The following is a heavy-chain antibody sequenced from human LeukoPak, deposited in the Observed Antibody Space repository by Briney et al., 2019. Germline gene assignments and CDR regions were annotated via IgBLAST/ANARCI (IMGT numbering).Heavy chain of an antibody. Sequence: ASVKVSCKASGYTFTSYAMHWVRQAPGQRLEWMGWINAGNGNTKYSQKFQGRVTITRDTSASTAYMELSSLRSEDTAVYYCAWSSGPKYYFDYWGQGTLVTVSS. CDR2: INAGNGNT. CDR3: AWSSGPKYYFDY. D-gene: IGHD3-22*01. V-gene: IGHV1-3*01. CDR1: GYTFTSYA. J-gene: IGHJ4*02.